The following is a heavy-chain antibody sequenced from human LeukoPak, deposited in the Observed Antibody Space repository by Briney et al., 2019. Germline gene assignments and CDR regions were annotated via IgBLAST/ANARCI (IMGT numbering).Heavy chain of an antibody. D-gene: IGHD4-17*01. V-gene: IGHV1-18*01. CDR3: ARGTTVTTPHWFDP. CDR2: ISAYNGNT. J-gene: IGHJ5*02. CDR1: GYTFISYG. Sequence: ASVKVSCKASGYTFISYGISWVRQAPGQGLEWMGWISAYNGNTNYAQKLQGRVTMTTDTFTSTAYMELRSLRSDDTAVYYCARGTTVTTPHWFDPWGQGTLVTVSS.